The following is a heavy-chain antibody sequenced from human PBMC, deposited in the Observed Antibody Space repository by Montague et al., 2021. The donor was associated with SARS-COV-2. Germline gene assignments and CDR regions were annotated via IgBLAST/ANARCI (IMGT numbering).Heavy chain of an antibody. Sequence: SETLSPTCSFSGGSIRSYYWSWIRLPPGKPLEWLGYIYYTGGTTHNPSLKSRVTISVGTSRSQFSLRLTSVTAADTAVYFCARFWSGYVDKWSQGTLVTVSS. V-gene: IGHV4-59*01. CDR3: ARFWSGYVDK. CDR1: GGSIRSYY. CDR2: IYYTGGT. D-gene: IGHD3-3*01. J-gene: IGHJ4*02.